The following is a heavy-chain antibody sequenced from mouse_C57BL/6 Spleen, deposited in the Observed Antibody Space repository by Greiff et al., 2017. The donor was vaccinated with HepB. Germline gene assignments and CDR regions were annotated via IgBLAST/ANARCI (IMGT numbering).Heavy chain of an antibody. CDR2: INPNNGGT. V-gene: IGHV1-26*01. Sequence: VQLQQSGPELVKPGASVKISCKASGYTFTDYYMNWVKQSHGKSLEWIGDINPNNGGTSYNQKFKGKATLTVDKSSSTAYMELRSLTSEDSAVYYCARWANGYWGQGTTLTVSS. CDR3: ARWANGY. CDR1: GYTFTDYY. J-gene: IGHJ2*01. D-gene: IGHD3-1*01.